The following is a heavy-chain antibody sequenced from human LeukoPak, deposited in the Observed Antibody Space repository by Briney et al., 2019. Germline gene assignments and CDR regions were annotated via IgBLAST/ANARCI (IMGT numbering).Heavy chain of an antibody. J-gene: IGHJ6*03. D-gene: IGHD2-15*01. V-gene: IGHV3-74*01. CDR2: INSDGSTT. CDR3: ARGAQGYYYDYMDV. CDR1: RFTFSSYW. Sequence: GGSLRLSCAASRFTFSSYWVHWVRQPPGKGLVWVSRINSDGSTTTYADSVKGRFTISRDNAQNTLYLQMNSLRAEDTAVYYCARGAQGYYYDYMDVWGKGTTVIVSS.